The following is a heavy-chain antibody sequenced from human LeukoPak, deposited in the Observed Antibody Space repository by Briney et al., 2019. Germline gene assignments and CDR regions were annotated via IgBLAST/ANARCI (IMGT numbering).Heavy chain of an antibody. Sequence: GGSLRLSCAASGFTYSTYGMHWVRQAPGRGLEWVALLSSDGGNKYYADAVKGRFTISRDNSKNTLYLQMNSLRVEDTALYYCAYGSSWTYDFDYWGQGTLVTVSS. CDR3: AYGSSWTYDFDY. D-gene: IGHD6-13*01. V-gene: IGHV3-30*03. CDR1: GFTYSTYG. J-gene: IGHJ4*02. CDR2: LSSDGGNK.